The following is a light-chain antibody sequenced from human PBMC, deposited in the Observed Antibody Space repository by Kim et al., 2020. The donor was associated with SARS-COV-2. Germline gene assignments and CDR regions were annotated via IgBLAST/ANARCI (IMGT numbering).Light chain of an antibody. CDR2: DNN. CDR3: GTWDSSLSAAV. V-gene: IGLV1-51*01. CDR1: SANIGNNY. J-gene: IGLJ7*01. Sequence: GQKITSSSSGSSANIGNNYVSWYQQLPGTAPKVLIYDNNKRPSGIPDRFSGSKSGTSATLGITGLQTGDEADYYCGTWDSSLSAAVFGGGTQLTVL.